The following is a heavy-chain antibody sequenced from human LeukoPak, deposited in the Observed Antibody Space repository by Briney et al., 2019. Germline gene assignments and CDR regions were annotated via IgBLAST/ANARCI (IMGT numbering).Heavy chain of an antibody. CDR1: GFTFSSYS. CDR3: ARGGGGADFDP. CDR2: ISSSSSYI. D-gene: IGHD2-15*01. Sequence: GGSLRLSCAASGFTFSSYSMNWVRQAPGKGLEWVSSISSSSSYIYYADSVKGRFTISRDNAKNSLYLQMNSLRAEDTAVYYCARGGGGADFDPWGQGTLVTVSS. V-gene: IGHV3-21*01. J-gene: IGHJ5*02.